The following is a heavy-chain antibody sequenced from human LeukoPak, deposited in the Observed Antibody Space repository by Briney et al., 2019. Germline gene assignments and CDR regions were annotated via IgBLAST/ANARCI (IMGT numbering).Heavy chain of an antibody. D-gene: IGHD6-13*01. CDR3: TTDLAIAAAGTYTSIDY. Sequence: ASVKVSCKVSGHTLTGLSMHWVRQAPGKGLEGMGGFYPEEGETTYAQKFQGRVTMTADTYTDTAYIDLRSLRSEDTAVYYCTTDLAIAAAGTYTSIDYWGQGTQVTVSS. CDR2: FYPEEGET. CDR1: GHTLTGLS. V-gene: IGHV1-24*01. J-gene: IGHJ4*02.